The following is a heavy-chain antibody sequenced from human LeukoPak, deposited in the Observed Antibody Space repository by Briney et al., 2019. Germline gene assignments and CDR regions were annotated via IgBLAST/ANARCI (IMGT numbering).Heavy chain of an antibody. V-gene: IGHV4-38-2*02. CDR3: ALMITFGGVIVFDY. D-gene: IGHD3-16*02. CDR2: IYQSETA. Sequence: PSETLSLTCTVSGYSISSGYFWGWMRQPPGKGLEWIGSIYQSETAHYNPSLKSRVTISVDTSKNQFSLKLRSVMAADTAVYYCALMITFGGVIVFDYWGQGTLVTVSS. CDR1: GYSISSGYF. J-gene: IGHJ4*02.